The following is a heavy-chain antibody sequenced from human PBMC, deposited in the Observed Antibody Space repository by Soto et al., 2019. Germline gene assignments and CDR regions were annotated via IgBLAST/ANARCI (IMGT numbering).Heavy chain of an antibody. CDR2: ISSSSSTI. D-gene: IGHD3-3*01. V-gene: IGHV3-48*02. J-gene: IGHJ6*02. CDR3: ARVRRDFWSGPEQYGMDV. Sequence: PGGSLRLSCAASGFTFSSYSMNWVRQAPGKGLEWVSYISSSSSTIYYADSVKGRFTISRDNAKNSLYLQMNSLRDEDTAVYYCARVRRDFWSGPEQYGMDVWGQGTTVTVSS. CDR1: GFTFSSYS.